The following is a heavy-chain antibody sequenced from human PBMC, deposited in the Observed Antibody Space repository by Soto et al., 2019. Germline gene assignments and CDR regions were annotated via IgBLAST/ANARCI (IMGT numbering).Heavy chain of an antibody. CDR2: TIPALGKT. CDR1: GDNCKKNV. V-gene: IGHV1-69*10. D-gene: IGHD3-10*01. Sequence: GASVKVSCKTSGDNCKKNVFTWVRQAPGQGLEWMGGTIPALGKTHYIEKFQGRVTITVDDATRTVHMEVRDLTSEDTAIYYCARGPFRPSAMDVWGQGTTVTVSS. CDR3: ARGPFRPSAMDV. J-gene: IGHJ6*02.